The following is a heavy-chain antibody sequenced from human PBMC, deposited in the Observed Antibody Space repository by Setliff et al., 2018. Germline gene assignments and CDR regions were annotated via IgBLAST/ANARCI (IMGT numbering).Heavy chain of an antibody. D-gene: IGHD4-17*01. J-gene: IGHJ4*02. CDR3: ARLPRTVTHFDY. V-gene: IGHV4-61*08. Sequence: SETLSLTCTVSGDSIGRGGFHWSWVRQPPGKGLEWIGDIFYSGSSNYNPSLQSRVSISVDTSKNQLSLKLDSLTAADTAVYFCARLPRTVTHFDYWGQGALVTVSS. CDR1: GDSIGRGGFH. CDR2: IFYSGSS.